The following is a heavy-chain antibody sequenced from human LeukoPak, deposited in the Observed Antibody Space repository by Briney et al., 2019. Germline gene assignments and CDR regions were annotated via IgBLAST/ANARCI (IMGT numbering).Heavy chain of an antibody. J-gene: IGHJ4*02. CDR1: GFTFDDYG. D-gene: IGHD3-3*01. V-gene: IGHV3-20*04. CDR2: FNWNGGST. CDR3: AKEGPLRFLEWLWGYFDY. Sequence: GGSLRLSCAASGFTFDDYGMSWVRQAPGKGLEWVSVFNWNGGSTGYADSVKGRSTISRDSAKNSLYLQMNSLRAEDTALYYCAKEGPLRFLEWLWGYFDYWGQGTLVTVSS.